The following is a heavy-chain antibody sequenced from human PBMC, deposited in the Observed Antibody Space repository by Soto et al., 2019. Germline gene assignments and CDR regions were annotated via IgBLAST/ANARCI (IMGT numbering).Heavy chain of an antibody. CDR1: GASASGNSAA. D-gene: IGHD3-10*01. CDR2: TYHRSKWHN. Sequence: VQLQQSGPGLVKPSQTLSLTCDIAGASASGNSAAWNWIRRSPSRVLDWLGRTYHRSKWHNDSAESVKSRITINPDTSKNQCSLQLNSVTPEDTAVYYSARDRAQYGLDVWGQGTTVTVS. V-gene: IGHV6-1*01. CDR3: ARDRAQYGLDV. J-gene: IGHJ6*02.